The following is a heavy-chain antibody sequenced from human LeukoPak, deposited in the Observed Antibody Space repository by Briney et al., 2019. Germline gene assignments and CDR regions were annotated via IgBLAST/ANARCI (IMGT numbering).Heavy chain of an antibody. D-gene: IGHD6-6*01. Sequence: SETLSLTCTVSGGSISSSSNYWGWIGQPPGKGLEWIGSIYYSGSTYYNPSLKSRVTISVDTSKNQFSLKLSSVTAEDTAVYYCARSDSSSFPIWDYYYYMDVWGKGTTVTDSS. CDR1: GGSISSSSNY. CDR2: IYYSGST. J-gene: IGHJ6*03. CDR3: ARSDSSSFPIWDYYYYMDV. V-gene: IGHV4-39*07.